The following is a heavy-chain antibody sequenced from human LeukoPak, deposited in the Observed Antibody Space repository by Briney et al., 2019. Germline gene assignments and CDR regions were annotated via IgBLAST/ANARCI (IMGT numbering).Heavy chain of an antibody. CDR2: IKEDGGEI. D-gene: IGHD2-8*01. J-gene: IGHJ4*02. V-gene: IGHV3-7*01. Sequence: PGGSLRLSCAASGFTFSSYAMSWVRQAPGKGLEWVAYIKEDGGEIYYADSVKGRFTISRDNAKNSLYLQMNSLRAEDTAVYYCARGVYHFDYWGQGTLVTVSS. CDR1: GFTFSSYA. CDR3: ARGVYHFDY.